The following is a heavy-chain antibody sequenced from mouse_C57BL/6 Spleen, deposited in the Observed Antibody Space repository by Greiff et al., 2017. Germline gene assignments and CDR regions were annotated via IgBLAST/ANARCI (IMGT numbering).Heavy chain of an antibody. CDR3: AREEIGGSSTFAY. J-gene: IGHJ3*01. CDR2: ISDGGSYT. Sequence: EVKLVESGGGLVKPGGSLKLSCAASGFTFSSYAMSWVRQTPEKRLEWVATISDGGSYTYYPDNAKNNLYLQMSHLKSEDTAMYYCAREEIGGSSTFAYWGQGTLVTVSA. CDR1: GFTFSSYA. D-gene: IGHD1-1*01. V-gene: IGHV5-4*01.